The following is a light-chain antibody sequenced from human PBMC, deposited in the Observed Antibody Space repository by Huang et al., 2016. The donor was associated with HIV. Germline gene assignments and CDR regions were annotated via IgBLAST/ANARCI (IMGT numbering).Light chain of an antibody. Sequence: EIVLTQSPATLSLSPGDRATLSYRASQSVSSYFDWYQKKPGQAPRLLIYATSNRASCVPARFSGSGSGTDFTLTISSLEPEDFANYYCQQRISWPPSYTFGQGTKVEI. CDR2: ATS. J-gene: IGKJ2*01. CDR1: QSVSSY. V-gene: IGKV3-11*01. CDR3: QQRISWPPSYT.